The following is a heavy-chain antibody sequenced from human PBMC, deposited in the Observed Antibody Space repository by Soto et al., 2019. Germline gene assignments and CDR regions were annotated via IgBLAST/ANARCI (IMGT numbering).Heavy chain of an antibody. D-gene: IGHD6-19*01. V-gene: IGHV1-18*01. CDR2: VSVHNGNT. CDR3: GSLNSSGWHNGYYFDS. J-gene: IGHJ4*02. Sequence: QVHLVQSGAEVKKPGASVKVSCKASVDTFRTHGISWMRQVPGQGLEWMGWVSVHNGNTNYEQKFEGRVTMTTDTSTSTAYMELRRLRSDDTAVYYCGSLNSSGWHNGYYFDSWGQGNLVTVSS. CDR1: VDTFRTHG.